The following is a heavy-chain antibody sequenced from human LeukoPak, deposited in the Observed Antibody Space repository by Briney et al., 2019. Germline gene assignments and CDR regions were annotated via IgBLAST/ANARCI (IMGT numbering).Heavy chain of an antibody. CDR3: ATGVVVVPAATWYSDL. CDR2: FDPEDGET. D-gene: IGHD2-2*01. J-gene: IGHJ2*01. CDR1: GYTLTELS. V-gene: IGHV1-24*01. Sequence: ASVKVSCKVSGYTLTELSMHWVRQAPGKGLEWMGGFDPEDGETIYAQKFQGRVTMTEDTSTDTAYMELSSLRSEDTAVYYCATGVVVVPAATWYSDLWGRGTLVTVSS.